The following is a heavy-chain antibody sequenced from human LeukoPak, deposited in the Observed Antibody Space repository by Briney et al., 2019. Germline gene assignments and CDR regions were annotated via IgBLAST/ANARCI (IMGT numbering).Heavy chain of an antibody. CDR1: RYTFTSYD. Sequence: ASVKVSCKASRYTFTSYDINWVRQATGQGLEWMGWMNPNSGNTGYAQKFQGRVTMTRNTSISTAYMELSSLRSEDTAVYYCARGIRITIFGVGAEGYWGQGTLVTVSS. CDR3: ARGIRITIFGVGAEGY. V-gene: IGHV1-8*01. CDR2: MNPNSGNT. D-gene: IGHD3-3*01. J-gene: IGHJ4*02.